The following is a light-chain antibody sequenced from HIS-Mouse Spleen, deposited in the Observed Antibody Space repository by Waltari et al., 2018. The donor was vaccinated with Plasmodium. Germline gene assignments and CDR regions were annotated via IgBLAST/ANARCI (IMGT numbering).Light chain of an antibody. J-gene: IGLJ2*01. V-gene: IGLV3-1*01. CDR3: QAWDSSTVV. Sequence: SYELTQPPSVSVSPGQTASITCSGDKLGEKSACWYKQKPGQSPVLVIYQDSKRPSGIPERFSGSNSGNTATLTISGTQAMDEADYYCQAWDSSTVVFGGGTKLTVL. CDR2: QDS. CDR1: KLGEKS.